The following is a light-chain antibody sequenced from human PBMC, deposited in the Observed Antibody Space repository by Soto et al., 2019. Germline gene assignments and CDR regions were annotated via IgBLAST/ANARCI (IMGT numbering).Light chain of an antibody. V-gene: IGKV1-6*01. CDR3: LQVYSFWT. CDR1: QDIRDD. Sequence: AIPMTQSPSSLAASVGDRVTITCRASQDIRDDLDWYQQQPGKAPKLLIYAASSLQSGVPSRFSRSGSGTDFPLTISSLRPEDFETYYCLQVYSFWTFGQGTKVEIK. CDR2: AAS. J-gene: IGKJ1*01.